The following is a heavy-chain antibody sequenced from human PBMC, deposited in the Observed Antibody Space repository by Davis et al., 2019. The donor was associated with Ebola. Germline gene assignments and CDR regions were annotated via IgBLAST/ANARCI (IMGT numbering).Heavy chain of an antibody. D-gene: IGHD4-23*01. J-gene: IGHJ4*02. V-gene: IGHV4-39*01. CDR2: IYYSGST. CDR3: ARIYGGNSNSLRRTGGPHYFDY. CDR1: GGSISSSSYY. Sequence: PSETLSLTCTVSGGSISSSSYYWGWIRQPPGKGLEWIGSIYYSGSTYYNPSLKSRVTISVDTSKNQFSLKLSSVTAADTAVYYCARIYGGNSNSLRRTGGPHYFDYWGQGTLVTVSS.